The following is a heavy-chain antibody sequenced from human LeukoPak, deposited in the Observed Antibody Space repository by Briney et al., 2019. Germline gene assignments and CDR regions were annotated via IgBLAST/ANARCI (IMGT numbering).Heavy chain of an antibody. Sequence: ASVKVSCKASGYTFTSYYMHWVRQAPGQGLEWMGIINPSGGSTSYAQKFRGRVTMTRDTSTGTVYMELSSLRSEDTAVYYCARAPPGHYDSSGYYYDFDYWGQGTLVTVSS. CDR2: INPSGGST. D-gene: IGHD3-22*01. J-gene: IGHJ4*02. V-gene: IGHV1-46*01. CDR3: ARAPPGHYDSSGYYYDFDY. CDR1: GYTFTSYY.